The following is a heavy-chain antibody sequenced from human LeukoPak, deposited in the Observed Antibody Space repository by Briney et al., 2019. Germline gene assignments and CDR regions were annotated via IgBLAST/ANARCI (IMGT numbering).Heavy chain of an antibody. CDR2: SGSTGRT. CDR3: AKHISGSYTFDI. J-gene: IGHJ3*02. Sequence: GALRLSCAASGFIFSSNAMSWVRQAPDKGLEWVSASGSTGRTYYADSVKGRFTISRGNSKNTLYLQMNSLTVDDTAVYYCAKHISGSYTFDIWGQGTMVTVSS. V-gene: IGHV3-23*01. D-gene: IGHD3-10*01. CDR1: GFIFSSNA.